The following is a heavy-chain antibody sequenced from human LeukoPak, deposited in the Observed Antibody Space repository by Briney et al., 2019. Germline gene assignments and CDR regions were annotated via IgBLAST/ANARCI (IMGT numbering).Heavy chain of an antibody. J-gene: IGHJ4*02. CDR2: ISNSATYT. V-gene: IGHV3-23*01. CDR3: AKRPLKTYHVPATALPFDY. CDR1: GFTFSSYG. Sequence: PGGSLRLSCAASGFTFSSYGMTWVRQAPGKGLEWVAGISNSATYTYYADSVKGRFTISRDNSKNTLYLQMNSLRAEDTAIYYCAKRPLKTYHVPATALPFDYWGQGTLVTVSS. D-gene: IGHD2-2*01.